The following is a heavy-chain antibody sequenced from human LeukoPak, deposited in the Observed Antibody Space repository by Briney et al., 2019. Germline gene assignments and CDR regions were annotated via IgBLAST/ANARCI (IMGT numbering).Heavy chain of an antibody. Sequence: GGTLRLSCAASGFTFGSYGMSWVRQAPGKGLEWVSAISGSGGSTYYADSVKGRFTISRDNSKNTLYLQMNSLRAEDTALYYCARDPYCSGGSCYSDNWGQGTLVSVSS. D-gene: IGHD2-15*01. V-gene: IGHV3-23*01. J-gene: IGHJ4*02. CDR1: GFTFGSYG. CDR3: ARDPYCSGGSCYSDN. CDR2: ISGSGGST.